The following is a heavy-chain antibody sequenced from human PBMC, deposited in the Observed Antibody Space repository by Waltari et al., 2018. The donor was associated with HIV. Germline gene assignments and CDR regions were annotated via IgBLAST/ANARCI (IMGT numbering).Heavy chain of an antibody. V-gene: IGHV3-74*01. CDR1: GFTFSSYW. CDR2: INSDGSST. D-gene: IGHD3-22*01. Sequence: EVQLVESGGGLVQPGGSLRLSCAASGFTFSSYWMHWVRQAPGKGLVWVSRINSDGSSTSYADSVKGRFTISRDNAKNTLYLQMNSLRAEDTAVYYCARGITMIVASDAFDIWGQGTMVTVSS. J-gene: IGHJ3*02. CDR3: ARGITMIVASDAFDI.